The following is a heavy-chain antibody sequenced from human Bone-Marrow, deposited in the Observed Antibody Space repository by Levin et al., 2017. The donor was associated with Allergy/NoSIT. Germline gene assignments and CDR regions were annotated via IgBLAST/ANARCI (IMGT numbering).Heavy chain of an antibody. D-gene: IGHD3-10*01. CDR2: IRRDSNLI. Sequence: GESLKISCSASGFTFSSYSMNWVRQAPGKGLEWVSYIRRDSNLIYYADSVKGRFTISRDNAKNSLYLQMNSLRDEDTAVYYCAREDGGHYFGSGSFFVWGQGALVAVSS. CDR3: AREDGGHYFGSGSFFV. J-gene: IGHJ4*02. V-gene: IGHV3-48*02. CDR1: GFTFSSYS.